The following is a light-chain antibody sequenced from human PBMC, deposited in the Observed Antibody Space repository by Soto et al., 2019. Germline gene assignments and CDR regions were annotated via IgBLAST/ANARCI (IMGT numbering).Light chain of an antibody. CDR3: QHYGSSSPVA. Sequence: EIVLTQSPGTLSLSPGERATLSCRASQSVSSTYLAWYQQKPGQAPRLLIYAASSRATGIPDRFGGSGSGTHFTLTISRLEPEDFAVYYCQHYGSSSPVAFGQGTKVDIK. CDR1: QSVSSTY. J-gene: IGKJ1*01. CDR2: AAS. V-gene: IGKV3-20*01.